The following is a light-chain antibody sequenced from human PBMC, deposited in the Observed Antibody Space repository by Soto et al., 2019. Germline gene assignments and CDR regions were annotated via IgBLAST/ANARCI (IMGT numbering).Light chain of an antibody. CDR1: QRVGSN. CDR2: DAS. CDR3: QQYKNWPLT. V-gene: IGKV3-15*01. J-gene: IGKJ5*01. Sequence: EMVMTQSPGTLSVSPGERVNLSCRASQRVGSNLAWYQQKPGQAPRLLIYDASTRSTDIPARLSSSGSETEFTLTISSLQSEDCAVYNCQQYKNWPLTFGQGTRLEIK.